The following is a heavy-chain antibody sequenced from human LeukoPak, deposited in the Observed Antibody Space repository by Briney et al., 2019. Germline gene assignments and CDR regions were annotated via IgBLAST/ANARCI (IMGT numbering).Heavy chain of an antibody. CDR1: GYTFTSYY. CDR3: ARGRITVVRGARGSIDY. D-gene: IGHD3-10*01. V-gene: IGHV1-46*01. Sequence: VASVKVSCKASGYTFTSYYTHWVRQAPGQGLEWMGIINPSGGSTSYAQKFQGRVTMTRDMSTSTVYMELSSLRSEDTAVYYCARGRITVVRGARGSIDYWGQGTLVTVSS. J-gene: IGHJ4*02. CDR2: INPSGGST.